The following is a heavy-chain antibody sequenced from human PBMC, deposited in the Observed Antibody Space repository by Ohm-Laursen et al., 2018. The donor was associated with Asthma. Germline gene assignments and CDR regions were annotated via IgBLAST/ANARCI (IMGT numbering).Heavy chain of an antibody. D-gene: IGHD4-17*01. CDR3: TRGGHYGSYFDY. V-gene: IGHV3-74*01. Sequence: SLRLSCTASGFTFSTYWMHWLRQAPGKGLVWVSRVYGDGSNTIYADSVKGRFTISRDNAKNTLYLQMNSLRAEDTAVYYCTRGGHYGSYFDYWGQGTLVTVSS. CDR1: GFTFSTYW. J-gene: IGHJ4*02. CDR2: VYGDGSNT.